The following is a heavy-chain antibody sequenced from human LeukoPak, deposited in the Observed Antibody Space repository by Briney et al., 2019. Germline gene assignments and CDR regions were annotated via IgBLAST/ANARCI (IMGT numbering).Heavy chain of an antibody. CDR3: AKDQSMWELLARFDS. CDR1: GFTFSDYA. CDR2: ISGSGSST. J-gene: IGHJ4*02. Sequence: GGSLRLSCAASGFTFSDYAMSWVRQAPGKGLEWVSAISGSGSSTYYADSVKGRFTISRDNSKNTLYLQMNSLRAEDTAVYSCAKDQSMWELLARFDSWGQGTLVTGSS. D-gene: IGHD1-26*01. V-gene: IGHV3-23*01.